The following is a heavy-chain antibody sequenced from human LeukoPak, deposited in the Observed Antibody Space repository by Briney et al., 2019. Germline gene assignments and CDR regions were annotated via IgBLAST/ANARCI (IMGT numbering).Heavy chain of an antibody. V-gene: IGHV1-69*06. CDR2: IIPFFDTT. J-gene: IGHJ4*02. CDR3: ARGEEYVWGSYRYYY. CDR1: GGTFSSYA. Sequence: ASVKVSCKASGGTFSSYAITWVRQAPGQGLEWMGGIIPFFDTTNYAQKFQGRVTITADKSTSTAYMELSSLRSEDTAVYYCARGEEYVWGSYRYYYWGQGTLVTVSS. D-gene: IGHD3-16*02.